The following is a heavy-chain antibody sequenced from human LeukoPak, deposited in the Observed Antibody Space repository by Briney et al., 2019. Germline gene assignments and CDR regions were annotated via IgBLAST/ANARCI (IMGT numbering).Heavy chain of an antibody. CDR3: SRDAVMGDPPDY. CDR1: GFTFSDYA. V-gene: IGHV3-49*03. Sequence: GGSLRLSCTASGFTFSDYAMSWFRQAPGKGLEWVGFIRGKAYGGTTGYAASVKGRFTISRDDSKSIAYLQMNSLKTAETAVYYCSRDAVMGDPPDYWGQGTLVTVSS. CDR2: IRGKAYGGTT. J-gene: IGHJ4*02. D-gene: IGHD2-21*02.